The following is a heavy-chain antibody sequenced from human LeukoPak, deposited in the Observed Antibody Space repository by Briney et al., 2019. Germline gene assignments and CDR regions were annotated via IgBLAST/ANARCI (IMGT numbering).Heavy chain of an antibody. V-gene: IGHV3-23*01. Sequence: GGFLRLSCAASGFTFSNYAMPWVRQAPGKGLEWVSTISGSGDSTYYSDSVKGRFTISRDNSENTLYLQLNSLRAEDTAVYYCAKGGWGTVLDYWGQGTLVTVSS. J-gene: IGHJ4*02. CDR1: GFTFSNYA. CDR3: AKGGWGTVLDY. D-gene: IGHD3-16*01. CDR2: ISGSGDST.